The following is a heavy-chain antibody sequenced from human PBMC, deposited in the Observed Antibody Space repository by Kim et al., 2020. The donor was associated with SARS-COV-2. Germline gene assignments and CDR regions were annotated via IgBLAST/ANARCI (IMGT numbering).Heavy chain of an antibody. V-gene: IGHV4-30-4*01. CDR1: GGSISSGDYY. CDR2: IYYSGST. Sequence: SETLSLTCTVSGGSISSGDYYWSWIRQPPGKGLEWIGYIYYSGSTYYNPSLKSRVTISVDTSKNQFSLKLSSVTAADTAMYYCARVVRITIFGVVNHFDYWGQGTLVTVSS. D-gene: IGHD3-3*01. J-gene: IGHJ4*02. CDR3: ARVVRITIFGVVNHFDY.